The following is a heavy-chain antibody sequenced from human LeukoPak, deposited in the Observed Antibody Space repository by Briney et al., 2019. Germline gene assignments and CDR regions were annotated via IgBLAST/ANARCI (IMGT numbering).Heavy chain of an antibody. CDR1: GFTVSSNY. D-gene: IGHD5-24*01. J-gene: IGHJ4*02. Sequence: GGSLRLSCAASGFTVSSNYMSWVRQAPGKGLEWVSGISWNSGSIGYADSVKGRFTISRDNAKNSLYLQMNSLRVEDTAVYYCVLDGFKWGQGTLVTVSS. CDR3: VLDGFK. CDR2: ISWNSGSI. V-gene: IGHV3-9*01.